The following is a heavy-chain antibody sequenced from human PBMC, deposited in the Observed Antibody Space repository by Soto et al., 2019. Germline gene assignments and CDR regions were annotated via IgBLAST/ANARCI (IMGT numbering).Heavy chain of an antibody. CDR3: ARDWGIAAAGTVPPSGFYMDV. CDR1: GFTFSSYG. CDR2: IWYDGSNK. J-gene: IGHJ6*03. Sequence: GGSLRLSCAASGFTFSSYGMHWVRQAPGKGLEWVAVIWYDGSNKYYADSVKGRFTISRDNSKNTLYLQMNSLRAEDTAVYYCARDWGIAAAGTVPPSGFYMDVWGKGTTVTVSS. V-gene: IGHV3-33*01. D-gene: IGHD6-13*01.